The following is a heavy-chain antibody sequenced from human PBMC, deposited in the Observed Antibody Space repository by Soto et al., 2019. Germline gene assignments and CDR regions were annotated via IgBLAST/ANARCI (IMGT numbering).Heavy chain of an antibody. Sequence: PSETLSLTCTVSGGSISSYYWNWIRQSPGNKLEWIGYIYHSGSTNYNPSLKSRVTISIDTSKNQFSLTVTSVTAADTAGYYCGRDPGIIETPDYFDSWGRGSLVTVSS. D-gene: IGHD1-1*01. J-gene: IGHJ4*02. CDR3: GRDPGIIETPDYFDS. CDR2: IYHSGST. V-gene: IGHV4-59*01. CDR1: GGSISSYY.